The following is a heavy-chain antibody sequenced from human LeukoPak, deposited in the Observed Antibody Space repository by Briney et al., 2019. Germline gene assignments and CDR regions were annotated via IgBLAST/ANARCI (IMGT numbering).Heavy chain of an antibody. D-gene: IGHD3-22*01. Sequence: HPGGSLRLSCVASGFTFSTHWVSWVRQATGKGLEWVANIKEDGSTTDYVDSVKGRFTISRDNAKNSVFLQMNSLRAEDTAVYYCAPQTMILVLGGQGTLVTVSS. CDR3: APQTMILVL. CDR2: IKEDGSTT. J-gene: IGHJ4*02. V-gene: IGHV3-7*01. CDR1: GFTFSTHW.